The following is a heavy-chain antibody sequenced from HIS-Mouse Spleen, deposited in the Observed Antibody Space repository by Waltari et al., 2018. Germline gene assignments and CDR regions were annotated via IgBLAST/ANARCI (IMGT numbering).Heavy chain of an antibody. D-gene: IGHD6-6*01. CDR2: ISGSGGST. J-gene: IGHJ4*02. V-gene: IGHV3-23*01. Sequence: EVQLLESGGGLVQPGGSLRLSCAASGFTFSSYAMSWVRQAPGKGLEWVSAISGSGGSTYYADSVKGRFTISRDNSKNTLYLQMNSLRAEDTAVYYCARGDSSSYYFDYWGQGTLVTVSS. CDR1: GFTFSSYA. CDR3: ARGDSSSYYFDY.